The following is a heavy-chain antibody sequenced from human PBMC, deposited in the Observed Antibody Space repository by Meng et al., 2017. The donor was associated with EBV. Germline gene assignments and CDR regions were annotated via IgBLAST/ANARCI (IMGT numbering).Heavy chain of an antibody. CDR2: FLPRLGAP. CDR3: ASESGRGYTPDY. D-gene: IGHD3-10*01. Sequence: VLLVESWAEVKKPGASVKVSCKTSGGPFRYYAISWVRQAPGQGLEWLGGFLPRLGAPNYAQKFHGRVKITADESTSTHYMDLSSLRSEDTAIYYCASESGRGYTPDYWGQGTLVTVSS. V-gene: IGHV1-69*01. J-gene: IGHJ4*02. CDR1: GGPFRYYA.